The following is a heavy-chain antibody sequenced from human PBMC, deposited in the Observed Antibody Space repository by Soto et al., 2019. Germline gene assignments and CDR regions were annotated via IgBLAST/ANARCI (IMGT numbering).Heavy chain of an antibody. CDR1: GGTFSSYA. CDR2: IIPIFGTA. Sequence: SVKVSCKASGGTFSSYAISWVRQAPGQGLEWMGGIIPIFGTANYAQKFQGRVTITADESTSTAYMELSSLRSEDTAVYYCARDRIRWLQLKGWFDPWGQGTLVTVSS. J-gene: IGHJ5*02. V-gene: IGHV1-69*13. CDR3: ARDRIRWLQLKGWFDP. D-gene: IGHD5-12*01.